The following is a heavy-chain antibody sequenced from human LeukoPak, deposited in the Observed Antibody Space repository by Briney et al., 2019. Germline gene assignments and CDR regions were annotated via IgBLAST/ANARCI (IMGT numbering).Heavy chain of an antibody. V-gene: IGHV1-18*01. CDR3: TRDLGQVVAGTAFDM. D-gene: IGHD6-19*01. Sequence: GASVKVSSKTSGYTFTDFGINWVRHAPGQGLEWLGWITPYNGNTNHLQNLQGRITMTTDTSTSTAYLELRSLTSDDTAVYYCTRDLGQVVAGTAFDMWGQRTMVIVSS. J-gene: IGHJ3*02. CDR2: ITPYNGNT. CDR1: GYTFTDFG.